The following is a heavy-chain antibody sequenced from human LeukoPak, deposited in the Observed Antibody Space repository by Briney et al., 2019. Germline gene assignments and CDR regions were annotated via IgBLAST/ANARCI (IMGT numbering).Heavy chain of an antibody. V-gene: IGHV1-18*01. Sequence: ASVKVSCKASGYTFTSYGISWVRQAPGQGLEWMGWISAYNGNTNYAQKLQGRVTMTADTSTSTAYMELRSLRSDDTAVYYCARDLPQEDYYGSGSYSNWGQGTLVTVSS. J-gene: IGHJ4*02. CDR2: ISAYNGNT. D-gene: IGHD3-10*01. CDR1: GYTFTSYG. CDR3: ARDLPQEDYYGSGSYSN.